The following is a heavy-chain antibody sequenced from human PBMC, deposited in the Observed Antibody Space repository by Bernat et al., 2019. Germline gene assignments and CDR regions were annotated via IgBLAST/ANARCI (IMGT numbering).Heavy chain of an antibody. J-gene: IGHJ4*02. CDR2: ISYDGSNK. CDR1: GFTFSSYG. CDR3: AKAPDFDY. Sequence: QVQLVESGGGVVQPGRSLRLSCAASGFTFSSYGIHWVRQAPGKGLEWVAVISYDGSNKYYADSVKGRFTISRDNSKNTLYLQMNSLRAEDTAVYYCAKAPDFDYWGQGTLVTVSS. V-gene: IGHV3-30*18.